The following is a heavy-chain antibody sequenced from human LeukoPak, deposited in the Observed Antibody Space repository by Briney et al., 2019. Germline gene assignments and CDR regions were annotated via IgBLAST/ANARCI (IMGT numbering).Heavy chain of an antibody. CDR2: IYTSGST. Sequence: SETLSLTCTVSGGSISSYYWSWIRQPAGKGLEWIGRIYTSGSTNYNPSLKSRVTISVDTSKNQFSLKLNSVTAADTAVYYCARDKSLRGNWYGNDYWGQGALVTVSS. CDR1: GGSISSYY. CDR3: ARDKSLRGNWYGNDY. J-gene: IGHJ4*02. D-gene: IGHD1-1*01. V-gene: IGHV4-4*07.